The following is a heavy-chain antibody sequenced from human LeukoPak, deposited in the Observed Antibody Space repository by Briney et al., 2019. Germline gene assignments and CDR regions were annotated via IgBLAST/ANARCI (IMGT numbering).Heavy chain of an antibody. CDR3: ARGRDGYNPGVY. D-gene: IGHD5-24*01. Sequence: SETLSLTCAVYGGSFSGYYWSWIRQPPGKGLEWIGEINHSGSTNYNPYLKSRVTISVDTSKNQFSLKLSSVTAADTAVYYCARGRDGYNPGVYWGQGTLVTVSS. J-gene: IGHJ4*02. V-gene: IGHV4-34*01. CDR1: GGSFSGYY. CDR2: INHSGST.